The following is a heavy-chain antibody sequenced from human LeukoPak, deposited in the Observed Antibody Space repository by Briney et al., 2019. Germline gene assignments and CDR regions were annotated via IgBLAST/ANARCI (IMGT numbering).Heavy chain of an antibody. J-gene: IGHJ4*02. V-gene: IGHV3-23*01. CDR1: GFTFKNCA. D-gene: IGHD2-15*01. CDR3: AKVIGLVDPFDY. Sequence: PGGSLRLSCVVSGFTFKNCAMSWVRQAPGKGLEWVSSISDSGGNTYYADSVKGRFTVSRDNSKNTLYLQVNSLRADDTAVYYCAKVIGLVDPFDYWGQGTLVTVSS. CDR2: ISDSGGNT.